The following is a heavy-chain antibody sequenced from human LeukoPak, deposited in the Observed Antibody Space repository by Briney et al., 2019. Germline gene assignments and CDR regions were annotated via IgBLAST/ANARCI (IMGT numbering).Heavy chain of an antibody. CDR3: ARGNTFTLYYYYGMDV. Sequence: SVKVSCKASGGTFSSYAISWVRQAPGQGPEWMGGIIPIFGTANYAQKFQGRVTITADESTSTAYMELSSLRSEDTAVYYCARGNTFTLYYYYGMDVWGQGTTVTVSS. D-gene: IGHD3-16*01. J-gene: IGHJ6*02. CDR2: IIPIFGTA. CDR1: GGTFSSYA. V-gene: IGHV1-69*13.